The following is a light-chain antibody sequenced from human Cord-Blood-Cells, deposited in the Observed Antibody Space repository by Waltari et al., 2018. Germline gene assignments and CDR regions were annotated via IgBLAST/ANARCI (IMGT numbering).Light chain of an antibody. Sequence: QSALTQPASVSGSPGQSITISCTGPSSDVGGYHYVSWYQQPPGKAPKLMIYDVSNRPSGVSNRFSGSKSGNMASLTISGLQAEDEADYYCSSYTSSSVVFGGGTKLTVL. CDR3: SSYTSSSVV. V-gene: IGLV2-14*01. J-gene: IGLJ2*01. CDR2: DVS. CDR1: SSDVGGYHY.